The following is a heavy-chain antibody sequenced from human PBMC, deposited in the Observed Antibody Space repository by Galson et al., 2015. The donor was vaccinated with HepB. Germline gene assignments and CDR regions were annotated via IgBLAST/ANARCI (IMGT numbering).Heavy chain of an antibody. V-gene: IGHV1-69*06. J-gene: IGHJ5*02. D-gene: IGHD5-12*01. CDR1: GGTFSSYA. CDR3: ARRRGYSGYDFTEDWFDP. CDR2: IIPIFGTA. Sequence: SVKVSCKASGGTFSSYAISWVRQAPGQGLEWMGGIIPIFGTANYAQKFQGRVTITADKSTSTAYMELSSLRSEDTAVYYCARRRGYSGYDFTEDWFDPWGQGTLVTVSS.